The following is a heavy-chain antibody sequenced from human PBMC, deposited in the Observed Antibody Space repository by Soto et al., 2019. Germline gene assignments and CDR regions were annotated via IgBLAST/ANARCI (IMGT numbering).Heavy chain of an antibody. V-gene: IGHV4-4*07. J-gene: IGHJ4*02. CDR1: GGSISSYY. CDR2: IYTSGST. D-gene: IGHD3-22*01. CDR3: ARSVVVGLYYYYYFDY. Sequence: PSETLSLTCTVSGGSISSYYWSWIRQPAGKGLEWIGRIYTSGSTNYNPSLKSRVTMSVDTSKNQFSLKLSSVTAADTAVYYCARSVVVGLYYYYYFDYWGQGTPVTVSS.